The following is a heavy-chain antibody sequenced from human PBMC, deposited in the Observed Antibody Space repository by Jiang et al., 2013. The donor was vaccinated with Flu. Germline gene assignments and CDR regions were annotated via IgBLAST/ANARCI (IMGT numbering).Heavy chain of an antibody. Sequence: GAEVKKPGSSVKVSCKASGYTFTSYYMHWVRQAPGQGLEWMGWINPNSGGTNYAQKFQGWVTMTRDTSISTAYMELSRLRSDDTAVYYCARVGPAAPTPYYFDYWGQGTLVTVSS. CDR2: INPNSGGT. CDR1: GYTFTSYY. CDR3: ARVGPAAPTPYYFDY. V-gene: IGHV1-2*04. J-gene: IGHJ4*02. D-gene: IGHD2-2*01.